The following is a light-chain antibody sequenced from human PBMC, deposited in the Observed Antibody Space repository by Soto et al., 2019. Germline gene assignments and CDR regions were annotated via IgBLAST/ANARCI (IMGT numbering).Light chain of an antibody. CDR1: QSVSSN. J-gene: IGKJ2*01. V-gene: IGKV3-15*01. CDR2: GAS. CDR3: QQCSNWPYI. Sequence: EIVMTQSPATLSVSPGERATLSCRASQSVSSNLAWYQQKPGQAPRLLVYGASTRATGIPARFSGSGSGTEFTLAISSLQSEDFAVYYCQQCSNWPYIFGQGTKLEIK.